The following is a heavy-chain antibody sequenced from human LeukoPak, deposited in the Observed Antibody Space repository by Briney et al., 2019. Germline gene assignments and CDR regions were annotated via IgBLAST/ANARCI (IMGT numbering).Heavy chain of an antibody. CDR1: GFTFSSYA. CDR2: ISGSGGST. D-gene: IGHD2-2*01. CDR3: AKSLDIVVVPAAMYVY. Sequence: GGSLRLSCAASGFTFSSYAMSWVRQAPGKGLEWVSAISGSGGSTYYADSVKGRFTISRDNSKNTLYLQMNSLRAEDTAVYYCAKSLDIVVVPAAMYVYWGQGTLVTVSS. V-gene: IGHV3-23*01. J-gene: IGHJ4*02.